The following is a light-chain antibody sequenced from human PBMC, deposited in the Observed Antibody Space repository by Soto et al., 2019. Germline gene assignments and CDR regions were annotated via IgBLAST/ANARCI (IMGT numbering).Light chain of an antibody. Sequence: IVLTQSPGTLFLSPGERATLSCRASQSFSATYLAWYQQKPGQAPRLLIYGASSRATGIPDRFSGSGSGTDFTLTISRLEPEDFAVYYCQQYGSSRTFGQGTKVEIK. CDR3: QQYGSSRT. CDR1: QSFSATY. J-gene: IGKJ1*01. V-gene: IGKV3-20*01. CDR2: GAS.